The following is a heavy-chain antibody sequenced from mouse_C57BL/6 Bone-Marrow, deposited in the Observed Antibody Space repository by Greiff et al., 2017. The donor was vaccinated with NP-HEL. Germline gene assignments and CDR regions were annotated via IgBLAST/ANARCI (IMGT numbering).Heavy chain of an antibody. V-gene: IGHV3-6*01. CDR2: ISYDGSN. CDR1: GYSITSGYY. Sequence: EVKLQESGPGLVKPSQSLSLTCSVTGYSITSGYYWNWIRQFPGNKLEWMGYISYDGSNNYNPSLKNRISITRDTSKNQFFLKLNSVTTEDTATYYCARDYLYYAVDYWGQGTSVTVSS. J-gene: IGHJ4*01. D-gene: IGHD5-1*01. CDR3: ARDYLYYAVDY.